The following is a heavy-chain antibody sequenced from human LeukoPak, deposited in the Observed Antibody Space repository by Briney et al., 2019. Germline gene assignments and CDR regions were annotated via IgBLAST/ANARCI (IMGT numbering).Heavy chain of an antibody. J-gene: IGHJ4*02. CDR2: INSHTGGS. D-gene: IGHD1-26*01. CDR3: ARVVGAKNGFDY. V-gene: IGHV1-2*06. Sequence: GASVKVSCKASGYNFTDYYIHWVRQAPGQGPEWMGRINSHTGGSNFAQKFQGRVTMTRDTSISTVYMELTRLSSDDTAVYYCARVVGAKNGFDYWGQGTLVTVSS. CDR1: GYNFTDYY.